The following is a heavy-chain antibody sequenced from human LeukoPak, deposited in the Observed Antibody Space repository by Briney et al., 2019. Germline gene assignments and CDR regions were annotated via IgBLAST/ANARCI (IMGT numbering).Heavy chain of an antibody. J-gene: IGHJ4*02. CDR1: GFTSSDYY. V-gene: IGHV3-11*06. CDR2: ISGSSSYT. Sequence: GGSLGLSCAASGFTSSDYYMSWIRQAPGKGLEWVSYISGSSSYTTYADSVKGRFTISRDNAKNSLYLQMNSLRAEDTAVYYCARRVAAAGYYFDYWGQGTLVTVSS. CDR3: ARRVAAAGYYFDY. D-gene: IGHD6-13*01.